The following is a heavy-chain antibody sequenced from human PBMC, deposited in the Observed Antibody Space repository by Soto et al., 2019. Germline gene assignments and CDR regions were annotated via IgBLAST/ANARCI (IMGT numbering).Heavy chain of an antibody. J-gene: IGHJ1*01. Sequence: PGGSLRLSWAASGFTFSSYAMSWVRQAPGKGLEWVSAISGSGGSTYYADSVKGRFTISRDNSKNTLYLQMNSLRAEDTAVYYCAKSVAGISSTASRYFHHWGQGTLVTVSS. CDR3: AKSVAGISSTASRYFHH. CDR2: ISGSGGST. D-gene: IGHD6-19*01. V-gene: IGHV3-23*01. CDR1: GFTFSSYA.